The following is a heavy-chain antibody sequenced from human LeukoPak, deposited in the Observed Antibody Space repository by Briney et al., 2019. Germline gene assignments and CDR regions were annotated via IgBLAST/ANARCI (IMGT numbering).Heavy chain of an antibody. CDR3: ARSLPITYYYDSSGYYSVY. CDR2: IKQDGSEK. Sequence: GGSLRLSCAASGFTFSSYWMSWVRQAPGKGLEWVANIKQDGSEKYYVDSVKGRFTISRDNAKNSLYLQMNGLGAEDTAVYYCARSLPITYYYDSSGYYSVYWGQGTLVTVSS. J-gene: IGHJ4*02. V-gene: IGHV3-7*03. D-gene: IGHD3-22*01. CDR1: GFTFSSYW.